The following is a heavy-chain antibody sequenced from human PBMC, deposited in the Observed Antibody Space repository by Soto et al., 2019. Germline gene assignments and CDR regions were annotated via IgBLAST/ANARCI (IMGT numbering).Heavy chain of an antibody. CDR2: ISYSGSTI. CDR1: GFTFSNYD. Sequence: GGSLRLSCAASGFTFSNYDMNWVRQAPGKGLEWVSYISYSGSTIYYADSVKGRFTISRDNSKNSLYLQMNSLRAEDTAVYYCARGLRNYYDRSGLHYWGQGTLVTVSS. V-gene: IGHV3-48*03. J-gene: IGHJ4*02. D-gene: IGHD3-22*01. CDR3: ARGLRNYYDRSGLHY.